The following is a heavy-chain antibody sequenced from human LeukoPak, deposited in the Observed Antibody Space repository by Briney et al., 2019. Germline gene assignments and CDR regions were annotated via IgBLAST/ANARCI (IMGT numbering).Heavy chain of an antibody. CDR1: GGSISSYY. J-gene: IGHJ4*02. D-gene: IGHD2-15*01. CDR3: ARGVVVAAKSLFDY. CDR2: IYHSGST. V-gene: IGHV4-59*12. Sequence: SETLSLTCTVSGGSISSYYWSWIRQPPGKGLEWIGYIYHSGSTYYNPSLKSRVTISVDRSKNQFSLKLSSVTAADTAVYCCARGVVVAAKSLFDYWGQGTLVTVSS.